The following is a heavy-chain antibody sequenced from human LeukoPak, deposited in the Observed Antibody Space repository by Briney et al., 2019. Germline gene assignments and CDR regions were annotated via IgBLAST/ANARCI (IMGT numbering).Heavy chain of an antibody. CDR3: ASYSSSRDFDY. V-gene: IGHV1-2*06. D-gene: IGHD6-6*01. Sequence: ASVKVSCKASGYTFTRYLMHWVRQAPGQGVECIVRINPNSGGKNYAQKFQGRVIMTRDTSISTAYMELSRLRSDDTAVHYCASYSSSRDFDYWGQGTLVTVSS. CDR2: INPNSGGK. CDR1: GYTFTRYL. J-gene: IGHJ4*02.